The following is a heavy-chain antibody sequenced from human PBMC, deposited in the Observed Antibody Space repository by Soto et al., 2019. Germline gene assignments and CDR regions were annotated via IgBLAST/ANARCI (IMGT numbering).Heavy chain of an antibody. CDR1: GGSISSGDYY. CDR2: IYYSGST. CDR3: ARSPVPAAIYWFDP. V-gene: IGHV4-30-4*01. D-gene: IGHD2-2*02. Sequence: PSETLSLTCTVSGGSISSGDYYWSWIRQPPGKGLEWIGYIYYSGSTYYNPSLKSRVTISVDTSKNQFSLKLSSVTAADTAVYYCARSPVPAAIYWFDPWGQGTLVTVSS. J-gene: IGHJ5*02.